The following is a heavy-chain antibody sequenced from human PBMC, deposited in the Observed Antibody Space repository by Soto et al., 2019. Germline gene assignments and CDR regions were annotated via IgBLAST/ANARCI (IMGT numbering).Heavy chain of an antibody. CDR3: ARAHYGDFAYWYFDL. CDR2: IYYSGST. V-gene: IGHV4-59*01. J-gene: IGHJ2*01. Sequence: QVQLQESGPGLVKPSETLSLTCTVSGGSISSYYWSWIRQPPGKGLEWIGYIYYSGSTNYNPSLKSRVTQSVDTSKNQFSLKLSSVTAADTAVYYCARAHYGDFAYWYFDLWGRGTLVTVSS. D-gene: IGHD4-17*01. CDR1: GGSISSYY.